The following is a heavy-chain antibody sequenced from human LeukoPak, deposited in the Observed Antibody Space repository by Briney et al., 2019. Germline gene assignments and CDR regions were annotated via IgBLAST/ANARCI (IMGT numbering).Heavy chain of an antibody. CDR2: IKQDGSEK. J-gene: IGHJ6*03. Sequence: GGSLRLSCAASGFTFSSYWMSWVRQAPAKGVEWVANIKQDGSEKYYVDSVKGRFTISSDNAKNSLYLQMNSLRAEDTAVYYCARDGKLGYYYYMDVWGKGTTVTVSS. V-gene: IGHV3-7*01. CDR1: GFTFSSYW. CDR3: ARDGKLGYYYYMDV. D-gene: IGHD7-27*01.